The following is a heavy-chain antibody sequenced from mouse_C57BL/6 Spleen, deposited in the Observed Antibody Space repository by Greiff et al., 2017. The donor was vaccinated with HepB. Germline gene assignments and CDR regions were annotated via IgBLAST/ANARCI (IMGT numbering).Heavy chain of an antibody. CDR3: ARHPLATMVKTEGFDY. D-gene: IGHD2-2*01. Sequence: EVQGVESGGDLVKPGGSLKLSCAASGFTFSSYGMSWVRQTPDKRLEWVATISSGGSYTYYPDSVKGRFTISRDNAKNTLYLQMSSLKSEDTAMYYCARHPLATMVKTEGFDYGGQGTTLTVAS. J-gene: IGHJ2*01. CDR1: GFTFSSYG. CDR2: ISSGGSYT. V-gene: IGHV5-6*01.